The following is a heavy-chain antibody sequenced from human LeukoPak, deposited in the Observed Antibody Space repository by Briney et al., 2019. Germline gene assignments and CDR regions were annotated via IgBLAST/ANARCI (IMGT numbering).Heavy chain of an antibody. CDR1: GYTFTSYA. CDR3: ARDPTPVRLPPPYYYYYMDV. J-gene: IGHJ6*03. CDR2: VIPFFGTA. V-gene: IGHV1-69*06. D-gene: IGHD3-10*01. Sequence: ASVKVSCKASGYTFTSYAISWVRQAPGQGLEWMGGVIPFFGTANYAQKFQGRVTITADKSTSTAYMELSSLRSEDTAVYYCARDPTPVRLPPPYYYYYMDVWGKGTTVTVSS.